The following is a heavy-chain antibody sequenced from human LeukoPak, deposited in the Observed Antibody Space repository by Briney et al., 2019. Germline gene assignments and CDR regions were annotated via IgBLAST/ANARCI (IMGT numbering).Heavy chain of an antibody. CDR1: GGSISSYY. V-gene: IGHV4-59*01. D-gene: IGHD3-16*01. CDR2: IYYSGST. J-gene: IGHJ4*02. Sequence: SETLSLTCAVSGGSISSYYWSWIRQPPGKGLEWIGYIYYSGSTNYNPSLKSRVTISVDTSKNQFSLNLSSVTAADTAVYYCARFGSLREPIHDYWGQGTLVTVSS. CDR3: ARFGSLREPIHDY.